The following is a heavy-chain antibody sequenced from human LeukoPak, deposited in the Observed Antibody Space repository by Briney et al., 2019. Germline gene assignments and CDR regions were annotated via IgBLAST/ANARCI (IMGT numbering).Heavy chain of an antibody. CDR3: ARAPFMVRGVIIDYGMDV. CDR2: INHSGST. Sequence: SETLSLTCAVYGGSFSGYYWSWIRQPPGKGLEWIGEINHSGSTNYNPSLKSRVTISVDTSKNQFSLKLSSVTAADTAVYYCARAPFMVRGVIIDYGMDVWGQGTTVTVSS. J-gene: IGHJ6*02. V-gene: IGHV4-34*01. CDR1: GGSFSGYY. D-gene: IGHD3-10*01.